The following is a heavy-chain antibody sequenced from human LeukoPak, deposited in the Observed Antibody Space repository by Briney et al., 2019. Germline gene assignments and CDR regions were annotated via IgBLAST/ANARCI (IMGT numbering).Heavy chain of an antibody. J-gene: IGHJ4*02. D-gene: IGHD4-17*01. Sequence: SETLSLTCSVSGGSLSSYYWSWIRQSAGKGLEWIGRLYTSGSTDYSPSLKSRVTMSVDTSKNQFSLKLRSVTAADTAVYYCARGTVTTLFDYWGQGTLVTVSS. V-gene: IGHV4-4*07. CDR1: GGSLSSYY. CDR2: LYTSGST. CDR3: ARGTVTTLFDY.